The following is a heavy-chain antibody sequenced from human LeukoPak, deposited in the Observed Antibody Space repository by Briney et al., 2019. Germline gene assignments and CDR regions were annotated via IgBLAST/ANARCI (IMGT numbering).Heavy chain of an antibody. CDR3: AVFRTTDDY. D-gene: IGHD1-14*01. CDR2: INPDSGDT. Sequence: ASVTVSCTSSVYTFTGYYMHWVRQAPGQGLEWMGWINPDSGDTNYAPNFQGRVTMTRDPSISTGYMDLSRLTSDDTAVYFCAVFRTTDDYWGQGTLVTVSS. J-gene: IGHJ4*02. V-gene: IGHV1-2*02. CDR1: VYTFTGYY.